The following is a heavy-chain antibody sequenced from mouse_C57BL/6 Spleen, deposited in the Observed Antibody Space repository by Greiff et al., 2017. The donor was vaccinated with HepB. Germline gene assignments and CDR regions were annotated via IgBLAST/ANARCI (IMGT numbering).Heavy chain of an antibody. CDR1: GYTFTSYW. J-gene: IGHJ3*01. D-gene: IGHD2-3*01. CDR3: ARGIYDGSSWFAY. Sequence: QVQLQQPGAELVKPGASVKMSCKASGYTFTSYWITWVKQRPGQGLEWIGDIYPGSGSTNYNEKFKSKATLTVDTSSSTAYMQLSSLTSEDSAVYYCARGIYDGSSWFAYWGQETLVTVSA. CDR2: IYPGSGST. V-gene: IGHV1-55*01.